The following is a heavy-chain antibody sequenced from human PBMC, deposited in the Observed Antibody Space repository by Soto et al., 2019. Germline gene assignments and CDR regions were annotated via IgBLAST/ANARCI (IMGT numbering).Heavy chain of an antibody. J-gene: IGHJ6*02. D-gene: IGHD2-2*01. CDR3: ARHPLGVVVVPAAIPVGYHYSGMDV. V-gene: IGHV5-10-1*01. CDR2: IDPSDSYT. Sequence: GESLKISCKGSGYSFTSYWISWVRQMPGKGLEWMGRIDPSDSYTNYSPSFQGHVTISADKSISTAYLQWSTLKASDTAMYYCARHPLGVVVVPAAIPVGYHYSGMDVWGQGTTVTVSS. CDR1: GYSFTSYW.